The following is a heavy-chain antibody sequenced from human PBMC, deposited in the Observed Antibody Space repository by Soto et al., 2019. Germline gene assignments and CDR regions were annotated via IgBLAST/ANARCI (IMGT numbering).Heavy chain of an antibody. V-gene: IGHV3-23*01. Sequence: EVQLLESGGGLVQPGGSLRLSCGASGFTFSSYAMSWVRQAPGKGLEWVSAISGSGGSTYYADSVKGRFTISRDNSKNTLYLQMNSLRAEDTAVYYCANDVSALRHFDWSHDAFDIWGQGTIVTVSS. CDR3: ANDVSALRHFDWSHDAFDI. CDR2: ISGSGGST. J-gene: IGHJ3*02. CDR1: GFTFSSYA. D-gene: IGHD3-9*01.